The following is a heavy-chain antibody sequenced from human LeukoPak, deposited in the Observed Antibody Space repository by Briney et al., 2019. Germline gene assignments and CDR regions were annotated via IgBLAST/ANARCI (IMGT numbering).Heavy chain of an antibody. Sequence: GXXLRLSCAASGXTFGPHWMTWVRQAPGKGREWVANIKEDGSEKYYVDSVKGRFTISRDNANNSLFLQIDSLRAEDTAVYFCARDNRDYSTPYYFDYWGQGTLVTVSS. J-gene: IGHJ4*02. CDR2: IKEDGSEK. CDR3: ARDNRDYSTPYYFDY. V-gene: IGHV3-7*01. CDR1: GXTFGPHW. D-gene: IGHD4-11*01.